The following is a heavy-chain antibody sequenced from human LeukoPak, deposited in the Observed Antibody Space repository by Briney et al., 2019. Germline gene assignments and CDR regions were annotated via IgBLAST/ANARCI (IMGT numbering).Heavy chain of an antibody. J-gene: IGHJ6*02. CDR1: GFTFSSYA. CDR2: ISYDGSNK. D-gene: IGHD3-16*01. CDR3: AKAMTTFSYYYYYGMDV. V-gene: IGHV3-30-3*01. Sequence: PGGSLRLSCAASGFTFSSYAMHWVRQAPGKGLEWVAVISYDGSNKYYADSVKGRFTISRDNSKNTLYLQMNSLRAEDTAVYYCAKAMTTFSYYYYYGMDVWGQGTTVTVSS.